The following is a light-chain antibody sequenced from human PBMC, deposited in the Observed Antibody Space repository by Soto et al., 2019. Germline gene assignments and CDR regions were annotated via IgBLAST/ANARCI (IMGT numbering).Light chain of an antibody. V-gene: IGKV3-15*01. Sequence: EVLMTQSPATLSVSPGERATLSCRASQSVGSLVAWYQQRPGQAPRLLIYGASTRATGVAARFTGSGSGTDFTLTISRLEPEDFAVYYCQQYGNSPITFGQGTRLEI. J-gene: IGKJ5*01. CDR1: QSVGSL. CDR3: QQYGNSPIT. CDR2: GAS.